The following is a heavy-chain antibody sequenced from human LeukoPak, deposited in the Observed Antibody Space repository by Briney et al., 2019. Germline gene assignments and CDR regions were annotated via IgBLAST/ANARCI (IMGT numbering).Heavy chain of an antibody. CDR3: ARVTSGYIGPLDY. D-gene: IGHD3-22*01. CDR2: IYYSGST. Sequence: TSETLSLTCTVSGGSIRSGAYYWSWIRQHPGKGLEWIGSIYYSGSTYYNPSLKSRVTISIDTSKNQFSLKLSSVTAADTAVYYCARVTSGYIGPLDYWGQGTLVTVSS. CDR1: GGSIRSGAYY. V-gene: IGHV4-31*03. J-gene: IGHJ4*02.